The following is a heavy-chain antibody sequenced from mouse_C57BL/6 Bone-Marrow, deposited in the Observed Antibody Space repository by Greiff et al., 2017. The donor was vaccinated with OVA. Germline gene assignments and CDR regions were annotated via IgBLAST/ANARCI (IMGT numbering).Heavy chain of an antibody. CDR1: GYTITDYE. CDR3: TVLLYRFDD. D-gene: IGHD2-1*01. J-gene: IGHJ2*01. Sequence: QVQLQQSGAELVRPGASVTLSCKASGYTITDYEMHWVKQTPVHGLEWIGAIDPETGGTAYTQKFKGKAILTADQSSSTAYMELRSLTSEDSAVYYCTVLLYRFDDWGQGTTLTVAS. CDR2: IDPETGGT. V-gene: IGHV1-15*01.